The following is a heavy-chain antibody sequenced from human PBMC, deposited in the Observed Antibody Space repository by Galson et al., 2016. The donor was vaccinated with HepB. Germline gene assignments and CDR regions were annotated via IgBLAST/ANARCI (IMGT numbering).Heavy chain of an antibody. J-gene: IGHJ6*02. D-gene: IGHD1-7*01. CDR3: AKSFKDESVWNLYQHYGMYF. V-gene: IGHV3-11*01. CDR1: GFAFSDYY. CDR2: MSPSGTTI. Sequence: SLRLSCAASGFAFSDYYMSWIRQGPGKGLEFVAYMSPSGTTIHYRDSVTGRLTISRDNAKETHLLQMNTLRGEDTAVYCCAKSFKDESVWNLYQHYGMYFWGQGTTVTVSS.